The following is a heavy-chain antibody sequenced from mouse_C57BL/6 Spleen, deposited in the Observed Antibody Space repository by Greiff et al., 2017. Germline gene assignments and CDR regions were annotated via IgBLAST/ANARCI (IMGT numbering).Heavy chain of an antibody. D-gene: IGHD1-1*01. CDR1: GFTFSDYY. Sequence: EVQRVESGGGLVQPGGSLKLSCAASGFTFSDYYMYWVRQTPEKRLEWVAYISNGGGSTYYPDTVKGRFTISRDNAKNTLYLQMSRPKAEDTAMYYCAGQPNYYGSSAAGYFDVWGTGTTVTVSS. CDR3: AGQPNYYGSSAAGYFDV. V-gene: IGHV5-12*01. CDR2: ISNGGGST. J-gene: IGHJ1*03.